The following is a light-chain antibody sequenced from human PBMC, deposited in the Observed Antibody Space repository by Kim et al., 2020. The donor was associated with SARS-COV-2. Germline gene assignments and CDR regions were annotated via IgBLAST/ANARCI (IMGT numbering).Light chain of an antibody. CDR3: QQYGTSPPIT. CDR1: QSVSGNF. CDR2: DAS. Sequence: PGERATLSCSASQSVSGNFLAWSQQKPGQAPRLLIYDASRRAADIPDRFSGSGSGTDFTFTIGRLEPEDFAVYYCQQYGTSPPITFGQGTRLEIK. J-gene: IGKJ5*01. V-gene: IGKV3-20*01.